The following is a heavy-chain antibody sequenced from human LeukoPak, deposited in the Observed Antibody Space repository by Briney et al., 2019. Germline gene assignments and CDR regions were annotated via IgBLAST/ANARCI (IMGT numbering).Heavy chain of an antibody. CDR2: ISSGGSTI. J-gene: IGHJ6*03. Sequence: PGGSLRLSCAASGLTFRTYSMNWVRQAPGKGLEWVSYISSGGSTIYYADSVKGRFTISRDNAKNSLYLQMNSLRAEDMALYYCAKGGFPNYYHYYMDVWGKGTTVTVSS. V-gene: IGHV3-48*04. CDR1: GLTFRTYS. CDR3: AKGGFPNYYHYYMDV.